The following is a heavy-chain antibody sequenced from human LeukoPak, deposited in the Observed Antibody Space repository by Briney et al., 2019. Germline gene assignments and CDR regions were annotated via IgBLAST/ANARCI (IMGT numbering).Heavy chain of an antibody. V-gene: IGHV1-69*05. CDR2: IIPIFGTA. CDR3: EKLGLGVGWFDP. J-gene: IGHJ5*02. D-gene: IGHD2-2*03. Sequence: SVKVSCRASGGTFSSYAISWVRQAPGQGVEWMGGIIPIFGTANYAQKFQGRVTITTDESTRTAYMELSSLRSEDTAVYYCEKLGLGVGWFDPWGQGTLVTVSS. CDR1: GGTFSSYA.